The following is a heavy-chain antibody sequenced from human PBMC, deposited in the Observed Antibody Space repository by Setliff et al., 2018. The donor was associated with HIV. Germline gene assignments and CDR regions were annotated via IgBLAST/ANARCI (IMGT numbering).Heavy chain of an antibody. CDR2: INHSGST. CDR3: ARQRSLRYFDWFIDY. CDR1: VESFSGFY. J-gene: IGHJ4*02. Sequence: SETLSLTCAVYVESFSGFYWSWIRQPPGKGLEWIGEINHSGSTNYNPSLKSRVTISVDTSKNQFSLKLSSVTAADTAVYYCARQRSLRYFDWFIDYWGQGTLVTVSS. V-gene: IGHV4-34*01. D-gene: IGHD3-9*01.